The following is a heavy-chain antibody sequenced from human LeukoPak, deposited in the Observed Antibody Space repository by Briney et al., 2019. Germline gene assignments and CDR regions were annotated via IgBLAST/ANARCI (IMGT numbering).Heavy chain of an antibody. CDR3: ARVRSPRYYYMDV. Sequence: ASVKVSCKASGYTFTGYYMHWVRQAPGQGLEWMGRINPNSGGTNYAQKFQGRVTMTRDTSISTAYMELSRLRSDDTAVHYCARVRSPRYYYMDVWGKGTTVTVSS. D-gene: IGHD6-13*01. CDR2: INPNSGGT. J-gene: IGHJ6*03. CDR1: GYTFTGYY. V-gene: IGHV1-2*06.